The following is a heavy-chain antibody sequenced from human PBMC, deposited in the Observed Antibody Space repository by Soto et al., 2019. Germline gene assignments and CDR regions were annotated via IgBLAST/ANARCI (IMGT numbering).Heavy chain of an antibody. J-gene: IGHJ6*02. CDR3: AKGGESRDFWSGKRYYYYYYGMDV. CDR1: GFTFSSYA. CDR2: ISGSGGST. V-gene: IGHV3-23*01. D-gene: IGHD3-3*01. Sequence: GGSLRLSCAASGFTFSSYAMSWVRQAPGKGLEWVSAISGSGGSTYYADSVKGRFTISRDNSKNTLYLQMNSLRAEDTAVYYCAKGGESRDFWSGKRYYYYYYGMDVWGQGTTVTVSS.